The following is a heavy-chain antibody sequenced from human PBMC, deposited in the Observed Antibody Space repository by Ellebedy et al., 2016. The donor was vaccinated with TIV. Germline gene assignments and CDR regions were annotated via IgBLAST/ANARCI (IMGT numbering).Heavy chain of an antibody. Sequence: ASVKVSCXASPYTFASNFMHWARQAPGQGLEWMGVINTGGGGTSYAQEFQGRVTVARDTSTSTVYMELSSLRSEDTAIYFCASEGYCSGATCSGGFDMWGQGTMVAVSS. D-gene: IGHD2-2*01. CDR1: PYTFASNF. CDR3: ASEGYCSGATCSGGFDM. CDR2: INTGGGGT. J-gene: IGHJ3*02. V-gene: IGHV1-46*01.